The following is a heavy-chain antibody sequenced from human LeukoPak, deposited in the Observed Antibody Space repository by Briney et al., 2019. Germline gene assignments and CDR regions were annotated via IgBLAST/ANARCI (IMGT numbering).Heavy chain of an antibody. J-gene: IGHJ3*02. Sequence: GGSLRLSCAASGFTFSSYSMNWVRQAPGKGLEWVSSISSSSSYIYYADSVKGRFTISRDNAKNSLYLQMNSLRAEDTAVYYCARDRSYSSSWYWKYRDAFDIWGQGTMVTVSS. CDR1: GFTFSSYS. CDR3: ARDRSYSSSWYWKYRDAFDI. D-gene: IGHD6-13*01. CDR2: ISSSSSYI. V-gene: IGHV3-21*01.